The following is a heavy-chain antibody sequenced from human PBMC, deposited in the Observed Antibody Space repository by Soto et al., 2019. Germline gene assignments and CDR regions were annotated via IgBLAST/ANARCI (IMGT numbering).Heavy chain of an antibody. CDR2: IYNGLNT. V-gene: IGHV4-4*07. D-gene: IGHD2-21*01. CDR1: GTSISSYY. CDR3: ARVVTNWFDP. Sequence: SETLSLTCTVSGTSISSYYWSWIRQPAGKGLEWIGRIYNGLNTNYNPALKSRVTMSVDTSKNQFSLSLTSVTAADTAVYYCARVVTNWFDPWGQGTLVTVSS. J-gene: IGHJ5*02.